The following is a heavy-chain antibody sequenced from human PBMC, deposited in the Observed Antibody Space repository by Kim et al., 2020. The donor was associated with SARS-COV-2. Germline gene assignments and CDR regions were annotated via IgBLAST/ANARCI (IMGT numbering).Heavy chain of an antibody. CDR3: AKEPGTIAFGGGVVIGAFDN. V-gene: IGHV3-23*01. Sequence: GGSLRLSCAASGFTFSRYAMSWVRQAPGKGLEWVSSISGSGGSTYYADSVKGRFTISRDNSKNTLYLQMNSLRAEDSAVYYCAKEPGTIAFGGGVVIGAFDNWGQGTLVTVSS. J-gene: IGHJ4*02. CDR2: ISGSGGST. CDR1: GFTFSRYA. D-gene: IGHD3-16*02.